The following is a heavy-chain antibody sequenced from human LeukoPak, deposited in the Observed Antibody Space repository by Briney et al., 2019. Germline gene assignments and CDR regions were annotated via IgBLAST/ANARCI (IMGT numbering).Heavy chain of an antibody. V-gene: IGHV1-69*04. D-gene: IGHD6-19*01. CDR2: IIPILGIA. CDR3: ANTLYGIAVAGDNWFDP. CDR1: GGTFSSYA. Sequence: SVKVSCKASGGTFSSYAISWVRQAPGQGLEWMGRIIPILGIANYAQKFQGRVTITADKSTSTAYMELSSLRSEDTAVYYCANTLYGIAVAGDNWFDPWGQGTLVTVAS. J-gene: IGHJ5*02.